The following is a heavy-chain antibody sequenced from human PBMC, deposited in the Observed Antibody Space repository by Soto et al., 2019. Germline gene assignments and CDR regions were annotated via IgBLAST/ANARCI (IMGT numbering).Heavy chain of an antibody. CDR1: GNTFTYRY. CDR3: ASGGAVSGPFTWELPDH. D-gene: IGHD1-26*01. Sequence: QMQLVQSGAEVKRTGSTVTVSCKALGNTFTYRYLHWVRQAPGQALEWMGWITPFSGDVHYAHKFQERVTISRDRSINTAYMRMSSLRSEDTAMYYCASGGAVSGPFTWELPDHWGQGTLVTVSS. CDR2: ITPFSGDV. J-gene: IGHJ4*02. V-gene: IGHV1-45*02.